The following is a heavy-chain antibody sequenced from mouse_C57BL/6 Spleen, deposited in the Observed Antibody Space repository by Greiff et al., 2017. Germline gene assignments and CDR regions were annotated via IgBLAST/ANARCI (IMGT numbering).Heavy chain of an antibody. D-gene: IGHD2-4*01. J-gene: IGHJ4*01. CDR1: GIAFSRYW. CDR2: INPASSTI. Sequence: EVKLLQSGGGLVQPGGSLKLSCAASGIAFSRYWMSWVRRAPGKGLEWIGEINPASSTINYAPSLKDKFIISRDNAKNTLYLQMSKVRSEDTAFYYCARRWYDYDGDYYAMDYWGQGTTVTVSS. CDR3: ARRWYDYDGDYYAMDY. V-gene: IGHV4-1*01.